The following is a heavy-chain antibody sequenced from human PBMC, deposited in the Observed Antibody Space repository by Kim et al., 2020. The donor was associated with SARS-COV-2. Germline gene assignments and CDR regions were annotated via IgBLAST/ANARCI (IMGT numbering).Heavy chain of an antibody. D-gene: IGHD7-27*01. V-gene: IGHV3-30*01. CDR2: K. Sequence: KYYADSVKGRFTISRDNSKNTLYLQMNSLRAEDTAVYYCARTKTGTFRDYWGQGTLVTVSS. CDR3: ARTKTGTFRDY. J-gene: IGHJ4*02.